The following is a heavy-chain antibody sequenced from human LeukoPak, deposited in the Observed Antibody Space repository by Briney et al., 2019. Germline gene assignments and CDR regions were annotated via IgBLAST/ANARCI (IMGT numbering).Heavy chain of an antibody. Sequence: GGSLRLSCAASGFTVSNNYLGWVRQAPGKGLEWVSFIYTAYPTYYVDSVKGRFTIYTDISKNTLYLQMNSLRAEDTAVYFCARGPIIWFAEENWGQGTLVTVSS. CDR2: IYTAYPT. J-gene: IGHJ4*02. V-gene: IGHV3-53*01. CDR1: GFTVSNNY. D-gene: IGHD3-10*01. CDR3: ARGPIIWFAEEN.